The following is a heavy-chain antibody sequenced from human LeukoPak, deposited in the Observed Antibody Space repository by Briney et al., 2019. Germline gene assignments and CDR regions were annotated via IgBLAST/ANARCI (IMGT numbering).Heavy chain of an antibody. V-gene: IGHV4-34*01. J-gene: IGHJ4*02. CDR2: INHSGST. D-gene: IGHD1-7*01. Sequence: KTSETLSLTCAVYGGSFSGYYWSWIRQPPGKGLEWIGEINHSGSTNYNPSLKSRVTISVDTSKNQFSLKLSSVTAADTAVYYCARRTHSRFDYWGQGTLVTVSS. CDR3: ARRTHSRFDY. CDR1: GGSFSGYY.